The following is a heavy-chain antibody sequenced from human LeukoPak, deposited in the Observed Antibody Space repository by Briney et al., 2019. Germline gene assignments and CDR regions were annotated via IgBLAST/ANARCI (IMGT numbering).Heavy chain of an antibody. CDR2: ISGTGGAT. Sequence: GGSLRLSCAASGFIFSTFDMSWVRQAPGKGLEWVSGISGTGGATYYADSVKGRFTMSRDNSKNTLYLQMNSLRAEDTAVYYCAKASLIVVDYHYYGMNVWGQGTTVAVSS. CDR3: AKASLIVVDYHYYGMNV. J-gene: IGHJ6*02. D-gene: IGHD3-22*01. CDR1: GFIFSTFD. V-gene: IGHV3-23*01.